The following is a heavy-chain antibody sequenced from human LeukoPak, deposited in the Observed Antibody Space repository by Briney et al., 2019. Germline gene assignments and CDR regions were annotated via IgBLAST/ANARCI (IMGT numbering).Heavy chain of an antibody. CDR3: ARGTGSDRYYYYYYGMDV. D-gene: IGHD3-10*01. Sequence: SETLSLTCAVYGGSFSGYYWSWIRQPPGKGLEWIGEINHSGSTNYIPSLKSRVTISVDTSKNQFSLKLSSVTAADTAVYYCARGTGSDRYYYYYYGMDVWGQGTTVTVSS. V-gene: IGHV4-34*01. CDR2: INHSGST. J-gene: IGHJ6*02. CDR1: GGSFSGYY.